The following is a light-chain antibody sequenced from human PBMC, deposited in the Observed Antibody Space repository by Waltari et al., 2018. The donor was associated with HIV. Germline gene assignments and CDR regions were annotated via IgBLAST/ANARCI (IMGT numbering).Light chain of an antibody. CDR3: QRYNNWPPF. CDR1: QSVSSN. V-gene: IGKV3-15*01. J-gene: IGKJ4*01. CDR2: GAS. Sequence: EIVMTQSPATVSVSPGERVTLSCRASQSVSSNLAWYQQKPGQAPRLLIYGASTRATGIPARFGGSGSGTEFTLTISSLQSEDVAVYYCQRYNNWPPFFGGGTKVEIK.